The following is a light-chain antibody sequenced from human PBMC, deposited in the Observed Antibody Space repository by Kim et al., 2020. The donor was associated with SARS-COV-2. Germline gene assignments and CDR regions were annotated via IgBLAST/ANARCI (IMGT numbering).Light chain of an antibody. CDR1: QDITKY. CDR2: YAS. J-gene: IGKJ4*01. CDR3: QQYDNLPLT. Sequence: DIQMTQSPSSLSASVGDRVTITCQASQDITKYLSWYQQKPGKAPNLLIYYASNLDTGVPSRFSGGGSGTDFTFTISSLQPEDAATYYCQQYDNLPLTFGGGTKVDIK. V-gene: IGKV1-33*01.